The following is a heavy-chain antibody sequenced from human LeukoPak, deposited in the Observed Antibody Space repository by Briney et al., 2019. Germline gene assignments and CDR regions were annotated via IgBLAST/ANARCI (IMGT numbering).Heavy chain of an antibody. CDR2: INPNSDGT. CDR1: GYTFTGYY. D-gene: IGHD4-23*01. CDR3: ARSMVTPRDAFDI. Sequence: ASVKVSCKASGYTFTGYYMHWVRQAPGQGLEWMGWINPNSDGTNYAQKLQGRVTMTRDTSISMAYVELSRLSSDDTAVYYCARSMVTPRDAFDIWGQGTMVTVSS. V-gene: IGHV1-2*02. J-gene: IGHJ3*02.